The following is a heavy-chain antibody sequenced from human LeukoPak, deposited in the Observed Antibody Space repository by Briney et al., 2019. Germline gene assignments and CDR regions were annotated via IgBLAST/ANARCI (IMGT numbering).Heavy chain of an antibody. CDR2: ISTYNGHT. J-gene: IGHJ4*02. D-gene: IGHD3-10*01. Sequence: ASVKVSCKAFGYTFTTYAISWVRQAPGQGLEWMGWISTYNGHTNYAQKLQARVTMTTDTSTSTAYMELRSLRSDDTAVYYCARAKSPGGSGSSIDYWGQGTLVTVSS. CDR1: GYTFTTYA. CDR3: ARAKSPGGSGSSIDY. V-gene: IGHV1-18*01.